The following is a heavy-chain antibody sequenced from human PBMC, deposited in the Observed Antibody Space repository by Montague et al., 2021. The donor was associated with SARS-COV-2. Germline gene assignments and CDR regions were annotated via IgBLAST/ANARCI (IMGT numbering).Heavy chain of an antibody. CDR2: TYYRSKWYN. J-gene: IGHJ6*02. D-gene: IGHD3-10*01. V-gene: IGHV6-1*01. CDR3: ARGIWFGELLTGYYYYGMDV. Sequence: CAISGDSVSSNRAAWNWIRQSPSRGLEWLGRTYYRSKWYNDYAVSVKSRITINPDTSKNQSSLQLSSVTPEDTAVYYCARGIWFGELLTGYYYYGMDVWGQGTTVTVSS. CDR1: GDSVSSNRAA.